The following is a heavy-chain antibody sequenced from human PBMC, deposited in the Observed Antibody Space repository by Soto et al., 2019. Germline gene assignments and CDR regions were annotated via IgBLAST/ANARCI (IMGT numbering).Heavy chain of an antibody. J-gene: IGHJ4*02. CDR1: GGSVSIHY. CDR3: ARISTYNSFDF. V-gene: IGHV4-59*02. Sequence: SETLSLTCTVSGGSVSIHYWTWIRQSPGKGLEWIGFIFYSGTTSYNPSLKSRVTISVDRSKQQFSLRLTSVTAADTAVYYCARISTYNSFDFWGPGTLVTVS. CDR2: IFYSGTT. D-gene: IGHD1-1*01.